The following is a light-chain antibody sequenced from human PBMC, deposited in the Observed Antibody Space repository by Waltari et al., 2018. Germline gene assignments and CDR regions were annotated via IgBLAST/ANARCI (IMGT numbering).Light chain of an antibody. CDR3: EARDDSLDDVV. V-gene: IGLV1-44*01. CDR2: ANS. J-gene: IGLJ2*01. Sequence: QPVLTQPPPVSGTPGPRVSTPLSCSHSNLRRGIVHWYQQLPGTAPKPVMFANSQRPSGVPDRYSGSKAGTSASLAISGLQSEDEADYYCEARDDSLDDVVFGGGTKLTVL. CDR1: HSNLRRGI.